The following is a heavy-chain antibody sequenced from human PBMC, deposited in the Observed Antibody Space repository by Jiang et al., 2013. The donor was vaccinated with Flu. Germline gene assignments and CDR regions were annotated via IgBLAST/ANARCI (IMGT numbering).Heavy chain of an antibody. Sequence: GSGLVKPSETLSLTCSVSGGFIRGNYWNWIRQSPGKGLEWIAYIYYTGSTSYNPSLKSRAAISLDASRNRFSLKLTSVTAADTAVYYCARQKEIYDRDGYHVEHFDSWGQGTLISVSS. V-gene: IGHV4-59*08. D-gene: IGHD5-24*01. J-gene: IGHJ4*02. CDR1: GGFIRGNY. CDR2: IYYTGST. CDR3: ARQKEIYDRDGYHVEHFDS.